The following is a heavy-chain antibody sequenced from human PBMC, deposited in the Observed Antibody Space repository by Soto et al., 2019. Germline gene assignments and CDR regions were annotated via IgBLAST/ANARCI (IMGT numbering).Heavy chain of an antibody. Sequence: ASVKVSCKASGYTFTSYGIRWVRQAPGQGLEWMGWISAYNGNTNYAQKLQGRVTMTTDTSTSTAYMELRSLRSDDTAVYYCARAHVIAYSCGADCYLYGMDVCGQVTTVTVSS. J-gene: IGHJ6*02. CDR1: GYTFTSYG. V-gene: IGHV1-18*04. D-gene: IGHD2-21*02. CDR3: ARAHVIAYSCGADCYLYGMDV. CDR2: ISAYNGNT.